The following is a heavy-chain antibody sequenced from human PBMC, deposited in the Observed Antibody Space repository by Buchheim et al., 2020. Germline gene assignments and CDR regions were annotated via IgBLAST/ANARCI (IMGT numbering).Heavy chain of an antibody. CDR3: ARAERGAYCGGDCYWRGWWFDP. Sequence: QVQLQQWGAGLLKPSETLSLTCAVYGGSFSGYYWSWIRQPPGKGLEWIGEINHSGSTNYNPSLKSRVTISVDTSKNQFSLKLSSVTAADTAVYYCARAERGAYCGGDCYWRGWWFDPWGQGTL. J-gene: IGHJ5*02. CDR1: GGSFSGYY. CDR2: INHSGST. D-gene: IGHD2-21*01. V-gene: IGHV4-34*01.